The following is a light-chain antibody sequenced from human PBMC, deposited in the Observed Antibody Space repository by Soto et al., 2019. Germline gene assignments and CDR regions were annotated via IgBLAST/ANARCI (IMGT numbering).Light chain of an antibody. CDR3: QQSYSTPTT. J-gene: IGKJ1*01. Sequence: DIQMTQSPSTLSASVGDRVTITCRASQSISSWLAWYQQKPGKAPKLLIYDASSLESGVPSRFSGSGSGTEFTLTISSLQPDDFATYYCQQSYSTPTTFGQGTKVDIK. CDR2: DAS. V-gene: IGKV1-5*01. CDR1: QSISSW.